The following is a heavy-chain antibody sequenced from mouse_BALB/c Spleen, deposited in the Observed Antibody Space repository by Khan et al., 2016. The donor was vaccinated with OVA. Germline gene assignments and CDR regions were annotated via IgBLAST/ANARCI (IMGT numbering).Heavy chain of an antibody. Sequence: EVELVESGGGLVQTGGSRKLSCAASGFTFSGFGMHWVRQTPEKGLEWVAYISDGSNTIYYADTVKGRFTISSDNPKNTLFLQMTRLRSEDTAMYYCARTGDYYLDYWGQGTTLRGTS. CDR3: ARTGDYYLDY. CDR2: ISDGSNTI. V-gene: IGHV5-17*02. J-gene: IGHJ2*01. D-gene: IGHD2-13*01. CDR1: GFTFSGFG.